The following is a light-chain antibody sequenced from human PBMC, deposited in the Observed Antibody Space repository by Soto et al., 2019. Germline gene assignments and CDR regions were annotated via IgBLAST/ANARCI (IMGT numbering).Light chain of an antibody. V-gene: IGKV3-20*01. Sequence: EIVLTQSPATLSLSPGERATLSCRASQSVSSSYLAWYQQTPGQAPRLLVYDTSYRATGVPDRFSGSGSGTDFTLTISRLEPEDSAVYYCQQYDDGPYTFGQGTKVDIK. CDR2: DTS. CDR3: QQYDDGPYT. CDR1: QSVSSSY. J-gene: IGKJ2*01.